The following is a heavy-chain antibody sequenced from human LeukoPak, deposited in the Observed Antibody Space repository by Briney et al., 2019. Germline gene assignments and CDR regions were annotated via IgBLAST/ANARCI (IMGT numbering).Heavy chain of an antibody. V-gene: IGHV3-7*04. D-gene: IGHD3-16*01. CDR2: IKLDGEK. Sequence: GGSLRLSCAASGYTFSGNWINWVRQAPGRGLEWVASIKLDGEKYYVDSVKGRFTISRDNAKNALYLQMNSLGDEATAVYYCARVLWVQNYYYGMDVWGQGTTVTVSS. J-gene: IGHJ6*02. CDR3: ARVLWVQNYYYGMDV. CDR1: GYTFSGNW.